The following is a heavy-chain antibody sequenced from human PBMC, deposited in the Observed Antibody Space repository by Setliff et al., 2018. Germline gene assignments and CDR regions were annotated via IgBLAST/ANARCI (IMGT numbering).Heavy chain of an antibody. J-gene: IGHJ5*02. D-gene: IGHD3-10*01. CDR1: GGSFSGYY. CDR2: INHSGST. Sequence: PSETLSLTCAVYGGSFSGYYWSWIRQPPGKGLEWIGEINHSGSTNYNPSLKSRVTISVDTSKNQFSLKLSSVTAADTAVYYCARGYGSGSYYPSWGQGTLVTAPQ. CDR3: ARGYGSGSYYPS. V-gene: IGHV4-34*01.